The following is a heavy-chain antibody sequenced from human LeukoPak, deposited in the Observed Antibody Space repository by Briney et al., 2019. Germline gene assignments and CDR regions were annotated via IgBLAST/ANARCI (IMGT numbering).Heavy chain of an antibody. V-gene: IGHV3-21*01. D-gene: IGHD5-24*01. J-gene: IGHJ4*02. CDR1: GFTFSSYS. Sequence: GGSLRLSCAASGFTFSSYSMNWVRQAPGKGLEWVSSISSSSSYIDYADSVKGRFTISRDNAKNSLYLQMHSLRAEDTAVYYCARDGDGSTFDYWGQGTLVTVSS. CDR3: ARDGDGSTFDY. CDR2: ISSSSSYI.